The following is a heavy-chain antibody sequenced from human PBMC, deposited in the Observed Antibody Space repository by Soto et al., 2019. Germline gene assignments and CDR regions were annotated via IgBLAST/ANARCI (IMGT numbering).Heavy chain of an antibody. D-gene: IGHD1-7*01. J-gene: IGHJ4*02. CDR1: GFTFSSYG. CDR2: ISYDGSNK. CDR3: AKDRGNYYFDY. Sequence: RRLSFAASGFTFSSYGMHWVRQAPGKGLEWVAVISYDGSNKYYADSVKGRFTISRDNSKNTLYLQMNSLRAEDTAVYYCAKDRGNYYFDYSGQVTLVTVSS. V-gene: IGHV3-30*18.